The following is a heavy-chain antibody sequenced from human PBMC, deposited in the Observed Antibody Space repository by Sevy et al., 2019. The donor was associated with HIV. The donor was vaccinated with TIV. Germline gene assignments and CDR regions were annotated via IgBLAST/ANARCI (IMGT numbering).Heavy chain of an antibody. CDR1: GYSFANYW. Sequence: GESLKISCKGSGYSFANYWIGWVRQMPGKGLEWMGIIHPGDSDTRYSLSFQGQVTMSADKSISTAYLQWNSLKASDTAMYYCAPFAYGDYVGYFDFWGQGSLVTVSS. J-gene: IGHJ4*02. D-gene: IGHD4-17*01. V-gene: IGHV5-51*01. CDR2: IHPGDSDT. CDR3: APFAYGDYVGYFDF.